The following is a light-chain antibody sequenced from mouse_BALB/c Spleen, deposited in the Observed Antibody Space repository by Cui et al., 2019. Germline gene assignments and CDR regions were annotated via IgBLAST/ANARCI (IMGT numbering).Light chain of an antibody. J-gene: IGKJ2*01. CDR2: DTS. V-gene: IGKV4-63*01. CDR3: FQGSGEPYT. CDR1: SSVSY. Sequence: ENVLTQSPAIMSASPGEKVTMTCSASSSVSYMHWYQQKSSTSPKLWIYDTSKPASGVPGRFRGRGAGNSFSLTISRMEGEDVATYYLFQGSGEPYTFGGGTKLEIK.